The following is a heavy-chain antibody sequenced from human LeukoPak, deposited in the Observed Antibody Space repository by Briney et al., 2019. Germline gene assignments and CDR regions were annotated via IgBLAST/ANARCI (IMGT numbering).Heavy chain of an antibody. CDR3: ARVTRLYGSGSYSIDY. D-gene: IGHD3-10*01. V-gene: IGHV4-59*01. CDR1: GGSISSYY. J-gene: IGHJ4*02. CDR2: IYYSGST. Sequence: SETLSLTCTVSGGSISSYYWSWIRQPPGKGLEWIGYIYYSGSTNYNPSLKSRVTISVDTSKNQFSLKLSSVTAADTAVYYCARVTRLYGSGSYSIDYWGQGTLVTVSS.